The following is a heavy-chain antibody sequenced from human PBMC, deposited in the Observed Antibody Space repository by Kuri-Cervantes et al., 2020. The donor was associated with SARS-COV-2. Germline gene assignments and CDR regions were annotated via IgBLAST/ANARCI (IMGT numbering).Heavy chain of an antibody. J-gene: IGHJ6*02. CDR3: AGMVRGNYGMDV. Sequence: GESLKISCAASGFTFSSYAMSWVRQAPGKGLEWVSVIYSGGSSTYYADSVKGRFTISGDNSKNTLYLQMNSLRAEDTAVYYCAGMVRGNYGMDVWGQGTTVTVSS. D-gene: IGHD3-10*01. V-gene: IGHV3-23*03. CDR1: GFTFSSYA. CDR2: IYSGGSST.